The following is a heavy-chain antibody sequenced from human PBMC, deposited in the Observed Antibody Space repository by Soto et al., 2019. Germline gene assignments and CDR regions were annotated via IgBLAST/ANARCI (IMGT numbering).Heavy chain of an antibody. CDR1: GYTFTSYF. V-gene: IGHV1-18*01. D-gene: IGHD3-10*01. CDR2: ISPYNGNT. Sequence: ASVKVSCKASGYTFTSYFISWARQAPGQGLEWMGWISPYNGNTNHAQTLQGRVTMTTDPSTSTAYMELRSLRSDDTAVYYCARGLIACGSGSYYLYYYYYGMDVWGQGTTVTVSS. CDR3: ARGLIACGSGSYYLYYYYYGMDV. J-gene: IGHJ6*02.